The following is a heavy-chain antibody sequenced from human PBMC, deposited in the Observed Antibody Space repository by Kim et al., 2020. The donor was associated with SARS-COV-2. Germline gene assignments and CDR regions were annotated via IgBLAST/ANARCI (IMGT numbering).Heavy chain of an antibody. V-gene: IGHV4-59*13. CDR1: RGSLRPYY. Sequence: SETLSLTCTVSRGSLRPYYWSWIRQPPGKGLEWIGYIRDTGDTNSNPSLRSRVTISVDRSKNKFSLKLKSVTAADSGVYYCARDGDTYWFDSWGQGTLVT. CDR3: ARDGDTYWFDS. J-gene: IGHJ5*01. D-gene: IGHD2-21*01. CDR2: IRDTGDT.